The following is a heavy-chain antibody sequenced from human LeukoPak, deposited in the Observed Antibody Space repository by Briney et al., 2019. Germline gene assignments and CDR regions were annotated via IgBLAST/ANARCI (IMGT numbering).Heavy chain of an antibody. CDR2: IYYSGST. J-gene: IGHJ3*02. Sequence: LETLSLSCTVSGGSISSYYWCWIRQPPGKGLEWMGYIYYSGSTNYNPSLKSRVTISVDTSKNQFSLKLNSVNTADTAVYYCARDNDQGDAFDIWGQGTVVTVSS. V-gene: IGHV4-59*01. CDR3: ARDNDQGDAFDI. CDR1: GGSISSYY. D-gene: IGHD2-2*01.